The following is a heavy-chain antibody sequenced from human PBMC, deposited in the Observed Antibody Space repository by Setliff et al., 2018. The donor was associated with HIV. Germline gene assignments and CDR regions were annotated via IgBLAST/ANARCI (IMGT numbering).Heavy chain of an antibody. V-gene: IGHV4-59*01. CDR1: GASISDYY. CDR3: ARVNQWLGYYLLDY. J-gene: IGHJ4*02. D-gene: IGHD3-22*01. Sequence: PSETLSLTCTVSGASISDYYWSWVRQPPGKGLEWIGYVYYTGSTSFNPSLNSRLSMSVDTSKKNFSMRLSSVTAADTAVYYCARVNQWLGYYLLDYWGQGILVTVSS. CDR2: VYYTGST.